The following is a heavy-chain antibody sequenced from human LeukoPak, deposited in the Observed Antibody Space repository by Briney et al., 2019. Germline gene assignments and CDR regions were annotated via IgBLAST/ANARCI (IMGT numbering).Heavy chain of an antibody. CDR1: GFTFSSYW. D-gene: IGHD3-3*02. CDR2: IKQDGSEE. J-gene: IGHJ4*02. Sequence: QAGGCLRLSCAASGFTFSSYWMSWVRQAPGKGLEWVANIKQDGSEENFVDSVKGRFTISRDNAKKSLYLQMNSLRAEDTAVYYCARDMPRVAFLEWLSSGFDCWGQGTLATVSS. CDR3: ARDMPRVAFLEWLSSGFDC. V-gene: IGHV3-7*01.